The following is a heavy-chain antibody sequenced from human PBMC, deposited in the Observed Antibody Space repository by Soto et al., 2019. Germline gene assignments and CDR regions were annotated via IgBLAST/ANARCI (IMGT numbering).Heavy chain of an antibody. CDR1: GDSVSSNSAA. CDR3: VRVLYRAVAGTRVALAI. Sequence: SQTLSLTCAISGDSVSSNSAACNWIRQSPSRGLEWVGRTYYRSKWYNDDAVSVKSRITINPDTTKNQFSLQLNCVTPEEKAVYYCVRVLYRAVAGTRVALAIWGPGSMVTV. CDR2: TYYRSKWYN. V-gene: IGHV6-1*01. J-gene: IGHJ3*02. D-gene: IGHD6-19*01.